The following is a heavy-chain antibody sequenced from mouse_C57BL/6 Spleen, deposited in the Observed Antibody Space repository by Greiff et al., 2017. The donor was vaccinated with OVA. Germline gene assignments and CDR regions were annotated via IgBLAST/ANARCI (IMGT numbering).Heavy chain of an antibody. CDR1: GYTFTSYW. D-gene: IGHD2-2*01. J-gene: IGHJ2*01. CDR3: ARDKAGYPFDY. Sequence: QVQLQQSGAELVKPGASVKLSCKASGYTFTSYWMHWVKQRPGQGLEWIGMIHPNSGSTNYNEKFKSKATLTVDKSSSTAYMQLSSLTSEDSAVYYCARDKAGYPFDYWGQGTTLTVSS. CDR2: IHPNSGST. V-gene: IGHV1-64*01.